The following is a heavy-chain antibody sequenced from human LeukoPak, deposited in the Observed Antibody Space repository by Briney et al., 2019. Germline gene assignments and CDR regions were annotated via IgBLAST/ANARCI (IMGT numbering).Heavy chain of an antibody. Sequence: PSETLSLTCTVSGGSISSSSYYWGWIRQPPGKGLEWIGSIYYSGSTYYNPSLKSRVTISVDTSKNQFSLKLSSVTAADTAVYYCASREEVVPAAMTLPMGAFDIWGQGTMVTVSS. CDR3: ASREEVVPAAMTLPMGAFDI. CDR1: GGSISSSSYY. V-gene: IGHV4-39*01. CDR2: IYYSGST. J-gene: IGHJ3*02. D-gene: IGHD2-2*01.